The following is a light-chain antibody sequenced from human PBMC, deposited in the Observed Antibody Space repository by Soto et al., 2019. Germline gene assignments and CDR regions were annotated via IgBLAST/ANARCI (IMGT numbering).Light chain of an antibody. CDR2: DAS. Sequence: DIQMTHSPSSLSASVGDRVTITCQASQDIKIYLNWYQQKPGKAPKLLIYDASNLETGVPSRFSGSGSGTDFSFTISSLQPEDTATYYCQQSDGLPLTFGGGTK. CDR3: QQSDGLPLT. V-gene: IGKV1-33*01. J-gene: IGKJ4*01. CDR1: QDIKIY.